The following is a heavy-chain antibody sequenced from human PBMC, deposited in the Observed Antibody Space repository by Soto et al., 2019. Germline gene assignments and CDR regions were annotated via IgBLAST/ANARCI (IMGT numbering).Heavy chain of an antibody. CDR1: GFTVSGNY. Sequence: AGGSLRLSCAASGFTVSGNYMSWVRQAPGKGLEWVSVIYSGGSTYYADSVKGRFTISRDNSKNTLYLQMNSLRAEDTAVYYCARVSKWELLLFDYWGQGTLVTVSS. D-gene: IGHD1-26*01. V-gene: IGHV3-53*01. CDR3: ARVSKWELLLFDY. CDR2: IYSGGST. J-gene: IGHJ4*02.